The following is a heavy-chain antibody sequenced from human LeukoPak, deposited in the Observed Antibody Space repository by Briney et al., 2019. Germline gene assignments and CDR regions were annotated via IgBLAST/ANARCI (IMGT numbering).Heavy chain of an antibody. CDR1: GGSISSYY. Sequence: PSETLSLTCTVSGGSISSYYWSWIRQPPGKGLEWLGYIYYSGSTNYNSSLKSRVTISVDTSKNQFSLKLSSVTAADTAVYYCARGGRFVVVNWFDPWGQGTLVTVSS. CDR2: IYYSGST. J-gene: IGHJ5*02. D-gene: IGHD2-2*01. V-gene: IGHV4-59*01. CDR3: ARGGRFVVVNWFDP.